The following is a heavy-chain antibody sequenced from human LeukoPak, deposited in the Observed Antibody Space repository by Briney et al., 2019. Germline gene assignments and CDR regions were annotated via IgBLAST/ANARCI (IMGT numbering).Heavy chain of an antibody. CDR1: GFTFSSYW. Sequence: GGSLRLSSAASGFTFSSYWMNWVRQAPGKGLEWVANIKPDGSEIYYVDSVKGRFTISRDNAKNSLYLQMNSLTAGDTAVYYCARDRTGTYREVAYWGQGTLVTVSS. D-gene: IGHD3/OR15-3a*01. V-gene: IGHV3-7*01. J-gene: IGHJ4*02. CDR3: ARDRTGTYREVAY. CDR2: IKPDGSEI.